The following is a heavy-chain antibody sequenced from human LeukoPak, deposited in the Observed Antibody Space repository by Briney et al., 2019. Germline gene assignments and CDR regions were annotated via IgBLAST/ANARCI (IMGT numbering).Heavy chain of an antibody. CDR2: ISANNGNT. CDR1: GYTFTSYD. Sequence: ASVKVSCKASGYTFTSYDINWVRQATGPGLEWMGWISANNGNTNYARKLQDRVTMTTDKSTSTAYLELRSLRSDDTAVYYCARDASPVLRGFDFWGQGSLVTVTS. J-gene: IGHJ4*02. D-gene: IGHD3-3*01. V-gene: IGHV1-18*01. CDR3: ARDASPVLRGFDF.